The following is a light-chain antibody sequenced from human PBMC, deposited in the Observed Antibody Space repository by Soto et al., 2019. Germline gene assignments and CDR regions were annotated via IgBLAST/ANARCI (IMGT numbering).Light chain of an antibody. CDR1: QRVSSY. Sequence: EIVLTQSPGTLSLSPGERATLSCRASQRVSSYLAWYQQKLDQAHRLLIYGASSRATGIPDRFSGSGSGTDFTLTISRLEPEDFAVHYCQQYGSSPRTTFGQGTRLEIK. V-gene: IGKV3-20*01. CDR2: GAS. J-gene: IGKJ2*01. CDR3: QQYGSSPRTT.